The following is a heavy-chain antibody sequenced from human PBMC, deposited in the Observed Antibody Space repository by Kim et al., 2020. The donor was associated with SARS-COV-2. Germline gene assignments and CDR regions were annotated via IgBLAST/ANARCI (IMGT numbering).Heavy chain of an antibody. J-gene: IGHJ6*03. Sequence: SETLSLTCTVSGGSISSSSYYWGWIRQPPGKGLEWIGSIYYSGSTYYNPSLKSRVTISVDTSKNQFSLKLSSVTAADTAVYYCARGRDSSGYYYHLYMDVWGQGTTVTVSS. CDR2: IYYSGST. CDR3: ARGRDSSGYYYHLYMDV. CDR1: GGSISSSSYY. V-gene: IGHV4-39*07. D-gene: IGHD3-22*01.